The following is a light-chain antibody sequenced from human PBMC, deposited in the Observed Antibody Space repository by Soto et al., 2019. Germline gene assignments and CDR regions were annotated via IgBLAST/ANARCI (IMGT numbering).Light chain of an antibody. V-gene: IGKV1-5*03. Sequence: DIQMTQSPSTLSGSVGDRVTITCRASQTISSWLAWYQQKPGKAPKLLLYKASTLKSGVPSRFSGSGSGTEFTLTISSLQTDEFATYYCQHYNSYSEAFGKGTKVELK. CDR1: QTISSW. J-gene: IGKJ1*01. CDR2: KAS. CDR3: QHYNSYSEA.